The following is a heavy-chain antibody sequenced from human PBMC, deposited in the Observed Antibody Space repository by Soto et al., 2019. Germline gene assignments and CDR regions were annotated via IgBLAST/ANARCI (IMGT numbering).Heavy chain of an antibody. J-gene: IGHJ4*02. Sequence: PGGTPRLSCAASGFTFSSDAMHWVRQAPGKGLEYVSAISSNGGSTYYANSVKGRFTISRDNSKNTLYLQMGSLRAEDMAVYYCARDGRVVYWGQGTLVTVSS. CDR2: ISSNGGST. CDR3: ARDGRVVY. V-gene: IGHV3-64*01. CDR1: GFTFSSDA. D-gene: IGHD3-3*01.